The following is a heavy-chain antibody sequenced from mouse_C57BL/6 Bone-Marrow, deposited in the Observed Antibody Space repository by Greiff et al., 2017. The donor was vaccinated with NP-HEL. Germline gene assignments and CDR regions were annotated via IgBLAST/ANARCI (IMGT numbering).Heavy chain of an antibody. CDR2: IYPGDGDT. V-gene: IGHV1-82*01. Sequence: VKLMESGPELVKPGASVKISCKASGYAFSSSWMNWVKQRPGKGLEWIGRIYPGDGDTNYNGKFKGKATLTADKSSSTAYMQLSSLTSEDSAVYFCARAPYYYGSSYFDYWGQGTTLTVSS. CDR3: ARAPYYYGSSYFDY. CDR1: GYAFSSSW. D-gene: IGHD1-1*01. J-gene: IGHJ2*01.